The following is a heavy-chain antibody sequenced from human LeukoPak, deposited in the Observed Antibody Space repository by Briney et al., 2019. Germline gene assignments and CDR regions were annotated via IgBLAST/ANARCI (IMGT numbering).Heavy chain of an antibody. Sequence: PGGSLRLSCAASGFTFSSCSMNWVRQAPGKGLEWVSSISSSSYIYYADSVKGRFTISRDNAKNSLYLQMNSLRAEDTAVYYCANAITTVVTDWYFDLWGRGTLVTVSS. D-gene: IGHD4-23*01. J-gene: IGHJ2*01. V-gene: IGHV3-21*01. CDR1: GFTFSSCS. CDR3: ANAITTVVTDWYFDL. CDR2: ISSSSYI.